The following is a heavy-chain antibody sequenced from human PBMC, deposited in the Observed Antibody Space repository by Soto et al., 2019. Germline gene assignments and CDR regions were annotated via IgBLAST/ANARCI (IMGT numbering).Heavy chain of an antibody. J-gene: IGHJ1*01. D-gene: IGHD6-25*01. CDR1: GYIFSNYW. CDR3: ARHSCASGWPSEYFLH. CDR2: IYPYDSDT. Sequence: GESLKISCQTSGYIFSNYWIGWVRQKAGKGLEWVGLIYPYDSDTRYSPSFRGQVTISADKSTSTVYLHWTSLKASDTAVYFCARHSCASGWPSEYFLHWGPGTQVTVFS. V-gene: IGHV5-51*01.